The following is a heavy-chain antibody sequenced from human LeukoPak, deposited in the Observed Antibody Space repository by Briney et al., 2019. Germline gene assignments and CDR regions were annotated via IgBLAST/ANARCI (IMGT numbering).Heavy chain of an antibody. V-gene: IGHV4-39*01. D-gene: IGHD2/OR15-2a*01. CDR1: GASINSIGYY. CDR3: AKNTGSSYY. Sequence: SETLSLTCSVSGASINSIGYYWGWIRQPPGKGLEWIGNIHYSGTTYYNPSLKSRVTISVDTSKNQFPLKLTSVTDADTALYHCAKNTGSSYYWGQGILVTVSS. CDR2: IHYSGTT. J-gene: IGHJ4*02.